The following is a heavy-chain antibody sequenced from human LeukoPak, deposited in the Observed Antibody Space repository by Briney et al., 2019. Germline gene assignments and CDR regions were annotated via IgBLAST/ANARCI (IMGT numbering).Heavy chain of an antibody. J-gene: IGHJ4*02. V-gene: IGHV5-51*01. D-gene: IGHD4-17*01. Sequence: GESLKISCKGSGYSFTSCWIGWVRQMPGKGLEWMGIIYPGDSDTRYSPSFQGQVTISADKSISTAYLQWSSLKASDTAMYYCARVHPSYGDPFDYWGQGTLVTVSS. CDR1: GYSFTSCW. CDR3: ARVHPSYGDPFDY. CDR2: IYPGDSDT.